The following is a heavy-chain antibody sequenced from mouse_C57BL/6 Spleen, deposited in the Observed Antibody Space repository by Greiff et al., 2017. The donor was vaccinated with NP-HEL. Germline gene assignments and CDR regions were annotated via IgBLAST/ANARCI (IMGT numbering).Heavy chain of an antibody. CDR3: APVWANWGGD. D-gene: IGHD4-1*01. CDR2: IHPNSGST. CDR1: GYTFTSYW. Sequence: VQLQQPGAELVKPGASVKLSCKASGYTFTSYWMHWVKQRPGQGLEWIGMIHPNSGSTNYNEKFKSKAALTVDKSSSTAYMQLSSLTSEDSAVYYCAPVWANWGGDWGQGTTLTVSS. J-gene: IGHJ2*01. V-gene: IGHV1-64*01.